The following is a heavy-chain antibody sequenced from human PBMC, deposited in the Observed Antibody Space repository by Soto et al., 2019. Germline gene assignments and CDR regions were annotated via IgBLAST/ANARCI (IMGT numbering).Heavy chain of an antibody. J-gene: IGHJ5*02. D-gene: IGHD6-13*01. CDR1: GYTFTGYY. Sequence: ASVKVSCKASGYTFTGYYMHWVRQAPGQGLEWMGWINPNSGGTNYAQKFQGWVTMTRDTSISTAYMELSRLRSDDTAVYYCARDSQPGKNWFDPWGQGTLATVSS. V-gene: IGHV1-2*04. CDR3: ARDSQPGKNWFDP. CDR2: INPNSGGT.